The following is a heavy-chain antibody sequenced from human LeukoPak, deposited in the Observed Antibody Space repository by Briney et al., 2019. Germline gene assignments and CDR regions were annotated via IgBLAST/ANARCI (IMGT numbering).Heavy chain of an antibody. Sequence: GGSLRLSCAASGNTFSTYSMNWVRQAPGKGLEWVSSMSRSSRYIYYADSVKGRFTISRDDAKNSLFLQMNSLRADDTAVYYCARDLFCSYGVCPVWGQGTTVTVSS. CDR2: MSRSSRYI. CDR1: GNTFSTYS. V-gene: IGHV3-21*01. J-gene: IGHJ6*02. D-gene: IGHD2-8*01. CDR3: ARDLFCSYGVCPV.